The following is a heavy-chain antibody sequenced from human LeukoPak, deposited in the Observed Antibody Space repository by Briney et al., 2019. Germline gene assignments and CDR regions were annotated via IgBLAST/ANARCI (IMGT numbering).Heavy chain of an antibody. Sequence: GGSLRLSCAASGFTFSSYAMHWVRQAPGKGLEWVAVISYDGSNKYYADSVKGRFTISRDNSKNTLYLQMNSLRAEDTAVYYCAKDHRGRVDYWGQGTLVTVSS. CDR2: ISYDGSNK. CDR3: AKDHRGRVDY. V-gene: IGHV3-30-3*01. D-gene: IGHD1-14*01. J-gene: IGHJ4*02. CDR1: GFTFSSYA.